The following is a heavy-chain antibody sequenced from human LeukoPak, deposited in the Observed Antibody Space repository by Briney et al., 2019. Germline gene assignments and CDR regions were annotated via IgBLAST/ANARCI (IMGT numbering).Heavy chain of an antibody. D-gene: IGHD3-10*01. J-gene: IGHJ6*02. CDR1: GFTFSSYG. CDR2: IWYDGSNK. CDR3: ARGPPCGSGSYPYYYYGMDV. Sequence: AGGSLRLSCAASGFTFSSYGMHWVRQAPGKGLEWVAVIWYDGSNKYYADSVKGRFTISRDNSKNTLYLQMSSLRAEDTAVYYCARGPPCGSGSYPYYYYGMDVWGQGTTVTVSS. V-gene: IGHV3-33*01.